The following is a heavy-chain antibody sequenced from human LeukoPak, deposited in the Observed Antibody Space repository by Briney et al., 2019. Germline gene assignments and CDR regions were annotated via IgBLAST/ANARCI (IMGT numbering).Heavy chain of an antibody. CDR1: GGSISSYY. D-gene: IGHD2-2*02. Sequence: SSETLSLTCTVSGGSISSYYWSWIRQPPGKGLEWIGYIYYSGSTNYNPSLKSRVTISVDTSKNQFSLKLSSVTAADTAVYYCARGLHTFDPWGQGTLVTVSS. V-gene: IGHV4-59*01. J-gene: IGHJ5*02. CDR2: IYYSGST. CDR3: ARGLHTFDP.